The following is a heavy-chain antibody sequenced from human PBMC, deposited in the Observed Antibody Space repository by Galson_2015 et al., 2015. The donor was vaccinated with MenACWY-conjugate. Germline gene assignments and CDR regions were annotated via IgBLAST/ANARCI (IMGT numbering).Heavy chain of an antibody. CDR2: INAYSGNT. D-gene: IGHD6-19*01. CDR1: GYTFRVHD. CDR3: ARETLGSGWYFFDF. Sequence: SVKVSCKASGYTFRVHDINWVRQAPGQGLEWMGWINAYSGNTGYAEKFQGRVTMTADTSTSTAYMELRSLRSDDTAVYFCARETLGSGWYFFDFWGQGTPVTVSS. J-gene: IGHJ4*02. V-gene: IGHV1-18*01.